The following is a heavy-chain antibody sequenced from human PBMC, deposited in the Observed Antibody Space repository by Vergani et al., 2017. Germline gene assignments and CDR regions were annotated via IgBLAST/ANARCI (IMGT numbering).Heavy chain of an antibody. J-gene: IGHJ4*02. CDR1: AFTFGDYA. D-gene: IGHD2-21*02. CDR3: ARGPPEAYCGGDCFYYFDY. CDR2: IRRKPNGGTT. Sequence: EVQLAESGGGLVKTGRSLRLSCSASAFTFGDYAMSWFRQAPGKGLEWVGFIRRKPNGGTTEYAASVKGRFTISRDESKIIAYLQMNRLKTEDTAVYFCARGPPEAYCGGDCFYYFDYWGQGTLVTVSS. V-gene: IGHV3-49*05.